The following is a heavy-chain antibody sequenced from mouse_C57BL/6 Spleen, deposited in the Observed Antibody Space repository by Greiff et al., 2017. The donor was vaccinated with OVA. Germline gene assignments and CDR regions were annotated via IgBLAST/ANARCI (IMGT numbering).Heavy chain of an antibody. CDR2: IYPSDSET. Sequence: QVQLQQPGAELVRPGSSVKLSCKASGYTFTSYWMDWVKQRPGQGLECIGNIYPSDSETHYNQKFKDKATLTVDKSSSTAYMQLSSLTSEDSAVYYCARYLGGYYAMDYWGQGTSVTVSS. J-gene: IGHJ4*01. D-gene: IGHD1-1*02. CDR1: GYTFTSYW. CDR3: ARYLGGYYAMDY. V-gene: IGHV1-61*01.